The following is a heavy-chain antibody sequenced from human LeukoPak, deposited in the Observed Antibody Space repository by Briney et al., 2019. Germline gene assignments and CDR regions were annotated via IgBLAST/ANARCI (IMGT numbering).Heavy chain of an antibody. CDR1: GFTFSSYS. J-gene: IGHJ4*02. D-gene: IGHD5-24*01. V-gene: IGHV3-48*02. Sequence: GGSLRLSCAASGFTFSSYSMNWVRQAPGKGLEWVSHISSSSNNIYYVDSVKGRLTISRDNAQNSLYLHMNSLRDEDTAVYHCARGNPNYYFDHWGQGTLVTVSS. CDR2: ISSSSNNI. CDR3: ARGNPNYYFDH.